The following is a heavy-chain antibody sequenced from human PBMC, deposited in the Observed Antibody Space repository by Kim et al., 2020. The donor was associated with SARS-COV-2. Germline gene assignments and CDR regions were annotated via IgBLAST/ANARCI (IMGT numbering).Heavy chain of an antibody. V-gene: IGHV4-31*02. J-gene: IGHJ4*02. D-gene: IGHD3-10*01. CDR3: ARGGGESYDY. CDR2: ST. Sequence: STYYNPSLESRVTISVDTSKNQFSLKLSSVTAADTAVYYCARGGGESYDYWGQGTLVTVSS.